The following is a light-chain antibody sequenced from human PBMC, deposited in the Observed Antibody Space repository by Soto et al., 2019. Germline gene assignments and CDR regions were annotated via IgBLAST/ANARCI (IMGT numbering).Light chain of an antibody. CDR3: QQLNSYPIT. V-gene: IGKV1-5*01. CDR2: DAS. J-gene: IGKJ5*01. CDR1: QSISNW. Sequence: DIQMTQSPSTLSASVGDRVTITCRASQSISNWLAWYQHKPGKAPNLLIYDASSLESGVPSRFSGSGSGTEFTLTITSLQPDDFATYYCQQLNSYPITFGQGTRLEIK.